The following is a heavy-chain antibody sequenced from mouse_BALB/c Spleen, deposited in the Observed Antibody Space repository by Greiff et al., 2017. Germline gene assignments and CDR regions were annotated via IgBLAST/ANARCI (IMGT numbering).Heavy chain of an antibody. CDR2: IYPGDGDT. V-gene: IGHV1-82*01. CDR1: GYAFSSSW. D-gene: IGHD2-3*01. Sequence: QVQLKESGPELVKPGASVKISCKASGYAFSSSWMNWVKQRPGQGLEWIGRIYPGDGDTNYNGKFKGKATLTADKSSSTAYMQLSSLTSVDSAVYCCARWWWDGYPYAMDYGGQGTSVTVSS. J-gene: IGHJ4*01. CDR3: ARWWWDGYPYAMDY.